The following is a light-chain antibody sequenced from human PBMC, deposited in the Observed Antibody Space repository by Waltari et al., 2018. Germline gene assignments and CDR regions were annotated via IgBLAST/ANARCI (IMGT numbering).Light chain of an antibody. CDR3: QQYYSTPLT. CDR1: QSVSSNY. J-gene: IGKJ4*01. CDR2: GAC. V-gene: IGKV3-20*01. Sequence: EIVLTQSPGTLSLSPGERATLSCRASQSVSSNYLAWYQQKPSQAPRLLICGACSRATGIPDRFSGSGSGTDFTLTISRLEPEDVAVYYCQQYYSTPLTFGGGTKVEIK.